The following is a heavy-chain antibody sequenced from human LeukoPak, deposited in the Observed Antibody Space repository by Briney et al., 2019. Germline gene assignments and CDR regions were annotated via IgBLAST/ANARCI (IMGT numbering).Heavy chain of an antibody. CDR3: ARRYYYGSGIDY. CDR1: GGSISSGSYY. CDR2: IYYSGST. J-gene: IGHJ4*02. V-gene: IGHV4-39*01. Sequence: SQTLSLTCTVSGGSISSGSYYWGWIRQPPGKGLEWIGSIYYSGSTYYNPSLKSRVTISVDTSKNQFSLKLSSVTAADTAVYYCARRYYYGSGIDYWGQGTLVTVSS. D-gene: IGHD3-10*01.